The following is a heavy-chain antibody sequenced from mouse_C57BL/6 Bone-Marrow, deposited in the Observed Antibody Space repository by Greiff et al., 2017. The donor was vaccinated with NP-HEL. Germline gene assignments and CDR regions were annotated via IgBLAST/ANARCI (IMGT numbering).Heavy chain of an antibody. CDR3: ARAPYYDYDGAMDY. V-gene: IGHV1-26*01. CDR1: GYTFTDYY. Sequence: EVQLQQSGPALVKPGASVKISCKASGYTFTDYYMNWVKLSPGQSLAWIGDIIPNNGGTSYNQKFKGKATLTVDKSSGTAYMGLRSLTSEDSAVYYCARAPYYDYDGAMDYWGQGTSVTVSS. D-gene: IGHD2-4*01. CDR2: IIPNNGGT. J-gene: IGHJ4*01.